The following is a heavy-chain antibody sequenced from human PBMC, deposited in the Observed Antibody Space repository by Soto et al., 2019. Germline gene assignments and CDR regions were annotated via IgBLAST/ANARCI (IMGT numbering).Heavy chain of an antibody. CDR1: GFSFTRYG. V-gene: IGHV3-30*03. J-gene: IGHJ4*02. Sequence: PGGSLRLSCAASGFSFTRYGMHWVRQAPGKGLEWVAVISDDGRNLHYGDSVRGRFTISRDNSQSTLYLQMNSLKPEDTAVYYCARDPKTSGGQHWAFNYFDSWGQGTLVTVSS. D-gene: IGHD7-27*01. CDR3: ARDPKTSGGQHWAFNYFDS. CDR2: ISDDGRNL.